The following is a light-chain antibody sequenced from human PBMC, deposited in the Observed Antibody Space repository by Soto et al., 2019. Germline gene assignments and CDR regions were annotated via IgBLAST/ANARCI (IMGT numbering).Light chain of an antibody. J-gene: IGKJ1*01. Sequence: EIVMTQSPSTLSLSPGERATLSCRASQSVTSNLAWYQQKPGQAPRLLIYGASTRATGIPARFSGSGSGTEFTLTISSLQSEDFAVYYCQQYNTWSTFGQGTKVDIK. CDR1: QSVTSN. CDR2: GAS. V-gene: IGKV3-15*01. CDR3: QQYNTWST.